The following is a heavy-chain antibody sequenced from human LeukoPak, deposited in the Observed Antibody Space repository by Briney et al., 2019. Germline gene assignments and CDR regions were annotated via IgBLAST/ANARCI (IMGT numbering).Heavy chain of an antibody. D-gene: IGHD2/OR15-2a*01. Sequence: GGSLRLSCAASGFTVSSNYMSWVRQAPGKGLEWVSVIYSGGSTYYADSVKGRFTISRDNSKNTLYPQMNSLRAEDTAVYYCARDNSPDAFDIWGQGTMVTVSS. CDR1: GFTVSSNY. CDR2: IYSGGST. CDR3: ARDNSPDAFDI. V-gene: IGHV3-66*01. J-gene: IGHJ3*02.